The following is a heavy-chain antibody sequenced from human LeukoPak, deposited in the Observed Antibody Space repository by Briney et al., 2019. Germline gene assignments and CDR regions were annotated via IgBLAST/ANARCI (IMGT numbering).Heavy chain of an antibody. CDR2: IYYSGST. J-gene: IGHJ3*02. D-gene: IGHD2-15*01. CDR3: ARDSPRTPPLGYCSGGSCYDNAFDI. CDR1: GGSISSGGYY. Sequence: SQTLSLTCTVSGGSISSGGYYWSWIRQHPGKGLEWIGYIYYSGSTYYNPSLKSRVTISVDTSKNQFSLKLSSVTAADTAVYYRARDSPRTPPLGYCSGGSCYDNAFDIWAKGQWSPSLQ. V-gene: IGHV4-31*03.